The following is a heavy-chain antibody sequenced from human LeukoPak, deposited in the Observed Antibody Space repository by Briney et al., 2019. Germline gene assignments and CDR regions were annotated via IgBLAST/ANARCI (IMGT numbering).Heavy chain of an antibody. CDR1: GYTFSSYG. D-gene: IGHD3-9*01. Sequence: ASVKVTCKTSGYTFSSYGISWVRQAPGQGLEWMGWISAYNGNTNYAQKLQGRVTMTTDTSTSTAYMELRSLRSDDTAVYYCASVLDILTGYYIDYCGQGALVSVFS. CDR3: ASVLDILTGYYIDY. J-gene: IGHJ4*02. CDR2: ISAYNGNT. V-gene: IGHV1-18*01.